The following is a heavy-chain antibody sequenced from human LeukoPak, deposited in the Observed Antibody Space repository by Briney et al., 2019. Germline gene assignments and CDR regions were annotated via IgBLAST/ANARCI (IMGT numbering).Heavy chain of an antibody. CDR2: ISSSSSYI. V-gene: IGHV3-21*01. CDR3: ARGEGQMATIQYYFDY. J-gene: IGHJ4*02. Sequence: PGGSLRLSCAASGFTFSSYSMNWVRQAPGKGLEWVSSISSSSSYIYYADSVKGRFTISRDNAKNSLYLQMNSLRAEDTAVYYCARGEGQMATIQYYFDYWGQGTLVTVSS. D-gene: IGHD5-24*01. CDR1: GFTFSSYS.